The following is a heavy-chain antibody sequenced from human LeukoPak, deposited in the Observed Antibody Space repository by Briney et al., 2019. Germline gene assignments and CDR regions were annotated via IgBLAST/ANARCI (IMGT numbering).Heavy chain of an antibody. D-gene: IGHD3-10*01. CDR2: IYPADSDT. CDR3: ARRESALNPFDY. CDR1: GFSFNTYW. Sequence: GESLKISCQGSGFSFNTYWIGWVRQMPGKGLEWMGIIYPADSDTRYSPSFEGQVTISADKSVNTTYLQWSSLKASDSAMYYCARRESALNPFDYWGQGTLVTVSS. J-gene: IGHJ4*02. V-gene: IGHV5-51*01.